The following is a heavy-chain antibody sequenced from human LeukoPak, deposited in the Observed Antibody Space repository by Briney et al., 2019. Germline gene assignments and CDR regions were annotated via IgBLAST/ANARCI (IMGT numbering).Heavy chain of an antibody. CDR2: ISSSSSNI. D-gene: IGHD6-13*01. Sequence: GGSLRLSCAASGFTFSSYDMNWVRQAPGKGLEWVSYISSSSSNIYYADSVKGRFTISRDNAKNSLYLQMNSLRAEDTAVYYCPHVEAAGFDHWAQGTLVTVSS. J-gene: IGHJ4*02. V-gene: IGHV3-48*03. CDR1: GFTFSSYD. CDR3: PHVEAAGFDH.